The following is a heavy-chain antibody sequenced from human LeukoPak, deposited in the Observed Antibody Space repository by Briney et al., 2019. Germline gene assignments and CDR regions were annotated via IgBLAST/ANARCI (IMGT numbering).Heavy chain of an antibody. D-gene: IGHD6-19*01. CDR2: ISAYNGNT. CDR3: ARRDHTEYSSGWYGFVY. Sequence: ASVKVSCKASGYTFTSYGISWVRQAPGQGLEWMGWISAYNGNTNYAQKLQGRVTMTTDTSTSTAYMELRSLRSDDTAVYYCARRDHTEYSSGWYGFVYWGRGTLVSVSS. V-gene: IGHV1-18*01. J-gene: IGHJ4*02. CDR1: GYTFTSYG.